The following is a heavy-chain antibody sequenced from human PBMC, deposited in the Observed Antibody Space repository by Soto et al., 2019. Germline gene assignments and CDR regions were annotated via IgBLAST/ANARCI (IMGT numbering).Heavy chain of an antibody. D-gene: IGHD5-12*01. CDR3: AKGGYSGYDLKYYYYGMDV. CDR2: ISGSGGST. Sequence: GGSLRLSCAASGFTFSSYAMSWVRQAPGKGLEWVSAISGSGGSTYYADSVKGRFTISRDNSKNTLYLQMNSLRAEDTAVYYCAKGGYSGYDLKYYYYGMDVWGQGTTVTVSS. CDR1: GFTFSSYA. V-gene: IGHV3-23*01. J-gene: IGHJ6*02.